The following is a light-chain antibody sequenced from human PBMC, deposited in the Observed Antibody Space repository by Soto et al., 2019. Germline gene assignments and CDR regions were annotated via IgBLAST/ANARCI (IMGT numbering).Light chain of an antibody. Sequence: DIQMTQSPSTLSASVGDRVTITCRASQSISSWLAWYQQKPGKAPKLLIYDASSLESGVPSRFSGSGSGTEFTPTISSLQPDDFATYYCQQYTSYSLYTFGQGTKLEIK. CDR1: QSISSW. CDR3: QQYTSYSLYT. V-gene: IGKV1-5*01. CDR2: DAS. J-gene: IGKJ2*01.